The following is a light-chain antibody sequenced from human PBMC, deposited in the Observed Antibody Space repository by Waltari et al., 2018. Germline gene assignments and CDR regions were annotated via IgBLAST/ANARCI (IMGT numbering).Light chain of an antibody. CDR2: EVN. CDR3: CSYAGSSTFVV. V-gene: IGLV2-23*02. CDR1: RRDVGSYNS. J-gene: IGLJ3*02. Sequence: QSALTQPASVSGSPGQSITISCTGTRRDVGSYNSVAWYPQRPGKAPKLLIYEVNKRPSGASNRVSGSKSGNTASLTISGLQAEDEADYHCCSYAGSSTFVVFGGGTKVTVL.